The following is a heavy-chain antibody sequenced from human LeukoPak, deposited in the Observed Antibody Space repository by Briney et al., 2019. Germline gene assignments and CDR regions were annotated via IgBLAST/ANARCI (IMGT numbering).Heavy chain of an antibody. Sequence: SVKVSCKASGGAFSSYAISWVRQAPGQGLEWMGGIIPIFGTANYAQKFQGRVTITADESTSTAYMELSSLRSEDTAVYYCARDGLDGEFAYMDVWGKGTTVTISS. CDR2: IIPIFGTA. J-gene: IGHJ6*03. D-gene: IGHD3-10*01. CDR1: GGAFSSYA. CDR3: ARDGLDGEFAYMDV. V-gene: IGHV1-69*13.